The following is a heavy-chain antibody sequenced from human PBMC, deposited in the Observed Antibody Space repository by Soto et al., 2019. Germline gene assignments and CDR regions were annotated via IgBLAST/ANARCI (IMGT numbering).Heavy chain of an antibody. CDR1: GFTFSSSW. D-gene: IGHD3-22*01. V-gene: IGHV3-7*04. Sequence: EVQLVESGGGLVQPGGSLRLSCAASGFTFSSSWMSWVRQAPGIGLEWVANINGDGSEKTYVDSVKGRFTISRDNAKNSVYLQMSSLRVEDTAVYYCVRKMYYYDTSPAGWFAPWGQGTLVTVSS. J-gene: IGHJ5*02. CDR3: VRKMYYYDTSPAGWFAP. CDR2: INGDGSEK.